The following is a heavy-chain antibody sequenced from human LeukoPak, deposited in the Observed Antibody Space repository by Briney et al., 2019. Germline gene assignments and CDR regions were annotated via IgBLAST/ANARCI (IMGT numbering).Heavy chain of an antibody. V-gene: IGHV3-15*01. D-gene: IGHD2-15*01. CDR1: GFSFTNTW. J-gene: IGHJ4*02. Sequence: GGSLRLSCEASGFSFTNTWMSWVRQAPGKGLEWVGRVKSKADDGTTDYAAPVQGRFTISRDDSKNTLSLQMNSLKTEDTAVYYCVRGQRKPVPQVVYYFDYWGQGTLVTVSS. CDR3: VRGQRKPVPQVVYYFDY. CDR2: VKSKADDGTT.